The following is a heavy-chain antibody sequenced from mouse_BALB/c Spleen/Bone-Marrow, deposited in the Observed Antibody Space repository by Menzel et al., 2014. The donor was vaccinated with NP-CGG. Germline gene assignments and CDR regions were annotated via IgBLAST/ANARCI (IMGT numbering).Heavy chain of an antibody. Sequence: QVQLQQSGAELVKPGASVKLSCKASGYTFTNYYIYWVKQRPGQGLEWIGEINPSNGGTNFNEKFKSKATLTVDKSSSTAKMQLSSLTSEDSAVYCCTRVDFLYCYVMDYWGQGTSVTGPS. J-gene: IGHJ4*01. V-gene: IGHV1S81*02. CDR1: GYTFTNYY. CDR3: TRVDFLYCYVMDY. D-gene: IGHD2-3*01. CDR2: INPSNGGT.